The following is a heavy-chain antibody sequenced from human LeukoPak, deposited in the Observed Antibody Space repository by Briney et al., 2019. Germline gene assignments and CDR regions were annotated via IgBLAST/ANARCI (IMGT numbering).Heavy chain of an antibody. V-gene: IGHV3-7*03. Sequence: PGGSLRLSCLASGFTFSNSWMTWVRQAPGKGLEWVANIKEDGSDKQYGDSVRGRFTISRDNAEKSVFLQMDGLRAEDTALYYCAKDIRYYYDSSGYFDYWGQGTLVTVSS. D-gene: IGHD3-22*01. CDR1: GFTFSNSW. CDR2: IKEDGSDK. J-gene: IGHJ4*02. CDR3: AKDIRYYYDSSGYFDY.